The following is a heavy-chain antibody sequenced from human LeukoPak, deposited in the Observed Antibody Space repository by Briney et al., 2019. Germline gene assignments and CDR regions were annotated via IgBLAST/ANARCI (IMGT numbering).Heavy chain of an antibody. CDR3: ARSDTVTFFDY. CDR1: GGTFSSYA. V-gene: IGHV1-69*04. J-gene: IGHJ4*02. Sequence: GASVKVSCKASGGTFSSYAISWVRQAPGQGLEWMGRIIPILGIANYAQKFQGRVTITADKSTSTAYMELSSLRSEDTAVYYCARSDTVTFFDYWGQGTLVTVSS. CDR2: IIPILGIA. D-gene: IGHD4-17*01.